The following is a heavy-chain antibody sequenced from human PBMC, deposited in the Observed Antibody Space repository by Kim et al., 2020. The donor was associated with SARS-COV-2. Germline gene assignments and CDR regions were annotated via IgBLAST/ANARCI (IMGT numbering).Heavy chain of an antibody. CDR3: VRHASGSYYDSFDP. D-gene: IGHD3-10*01. CDR2: IYYSGST. V-gene: IGHV4-39*01. CDR1: GGSITSSSYY. Sequence: SETLSLNCTVSGGSITSSSYYWGWIRQPPGKGLEWIGSIYYSGSTYCNPSLKSRVIISVDTSKNQFSLNLNSVTAADTAVYYCVRHASGSYYDSFDPWG. J-gene: IGHJ5*02.